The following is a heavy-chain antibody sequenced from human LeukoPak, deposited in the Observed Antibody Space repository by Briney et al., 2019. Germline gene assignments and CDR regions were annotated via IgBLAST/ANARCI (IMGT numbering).Heavy chain of an antibody. V-gene: IGHV3-7*01. CDR1: GFTFSSYW. D-gene: IGHD4-17*01. Sequence: GGSLRLSCAASGFTFSSYWMSWVRQAPGKGLEWVANIKQDGSEKYYVDSVKGRFTISRDNAKNSLYLQMNSLRAEDTAVYYCARDYGDYGALTHMYNWFDPWGQGTLVTVSS. J-gene: IGHJ5*02. CDR3: ARDYGDYGALTHMYNWFDP. CDR2: IKQDGSEK.